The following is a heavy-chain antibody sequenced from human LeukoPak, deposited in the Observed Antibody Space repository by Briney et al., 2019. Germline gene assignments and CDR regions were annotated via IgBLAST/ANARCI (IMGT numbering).Heavy chain of an antibody. J-gene: IGHJ3*02. CDR1: GGSISSPAYY. Sequence: PSETLSLTCAVSGGSISSPAYYWGWIRQPPGKGLEWIGEINHSGSTNYNPSLKSRVTISVDTSKNQFSLKLSSVTAADTAVYYCARPTTLYSSKGGAFDIWGQGTMVTVSS. V-gene: IGHV4-34*01. CDR2: INHSGST. D-gene: IGHD6-13*01. CDR3: ARPTTLYSSKGGAFDI.